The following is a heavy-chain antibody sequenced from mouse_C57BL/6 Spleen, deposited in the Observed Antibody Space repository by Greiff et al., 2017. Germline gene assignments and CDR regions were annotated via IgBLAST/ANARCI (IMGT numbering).Heavy chain of an antibody. J-gene: IGHJ2*01. Sequence: QVQLQQSGAELVRPGASVTLSCKASGYTFTDYEMHWVKQTPVHGLEWIGAIDPETGGTAYNQKFKGKAILTADQSSSTAYMELRSLTSEDSAVYYCTRRITTVVDYFDYWGQGTTLTVSS. CDR2: IDPETGGT. V-gene: IGHV1-15*01. CDR3: TRRITTVVDYFDY. CDR1: GYTFTDYE. D-gene: IGHD1-1*01.